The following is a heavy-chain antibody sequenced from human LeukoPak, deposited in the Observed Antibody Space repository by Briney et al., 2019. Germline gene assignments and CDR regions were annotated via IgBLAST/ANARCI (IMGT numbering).Heavy chain of an antibody. D-gene: IGHD2-15*01. CDR2: MSPNSGNT. CDR1: GYTFTGYD. Sequence: ASVKVSCKASGYTFTGYDINWVRQATGQGIEWVGWMSPNSGNTGYAQKFQGRVTMTRNTSISTAYMELSSLRSEDTAVYYCAREGYCSGGSCHERFDYWGQGTLVTVSS. CDR3: AREGYCSGGSCHERFDY. V-gene: IGHV1-8*01. J-gene: IGHJ4*02.